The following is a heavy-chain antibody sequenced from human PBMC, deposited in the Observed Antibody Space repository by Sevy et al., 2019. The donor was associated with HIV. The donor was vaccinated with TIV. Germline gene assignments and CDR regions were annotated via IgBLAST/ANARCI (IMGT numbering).Heavy chain of an antibody. Sequence: SETLSLTCTVSGGSISSYYWSWIRQPPGKGLEWIGYIYYSGSTNYNPSLKSRVTISVDTSKNQFSLKLSSVTAADTAVYYCARGSGYCSSTSCYAGGGYNWFDPWGQGTLVTVSS. V-gene: IGHV4-59*01. CDR1: GGSISSYY. D-gene: IGHD2-2*01. J-gene: IGHJ5*02. CDR3: ARGSGYCSSTSCYAGGGYNWFDP. CDR2: IYYSGST.